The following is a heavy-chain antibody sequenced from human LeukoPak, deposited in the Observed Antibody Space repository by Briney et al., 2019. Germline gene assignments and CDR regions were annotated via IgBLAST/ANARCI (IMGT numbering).Heavy chain of an antibody. Sequence: GGSLRLSCAASGFTFSSYAMSWVRQAPGKGLEWVANIKQDGSEKYYVDSVKGRFTISRDNAKNSLYLQMNSLRAEDTAVYYCARRSIAASDYWGQGTLVTVSS. V-gene: IGHV3-7*01. J-gene: IGHJ4*02. CDR1: GFTFSSYA. D-gene: IGHD6-6*01. CDR3: ARRSIAASDY. CDR2: IKQDGSEK.